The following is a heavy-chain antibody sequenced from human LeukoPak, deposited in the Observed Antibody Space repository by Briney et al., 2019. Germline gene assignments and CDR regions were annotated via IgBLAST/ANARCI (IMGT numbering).Heavy chain of an antibody. CDR3: AREGDCSSTSCYGMDV. J-gene: IGHJ6*02. CDR2: IKQDGSEK. CDR1: GFTFSSYA. Sequence: PGGSLRLSCAASGFTFSSYAMSWVRQPPGKGLEWVANIKQDGSEKYYVDSVKGRFTISRDNAKNSLYLQMNSLRAEDTAVYYCAREGDCSSTSCYGMDVWGQGTTVTVSS. D-gene: IGHD2-2*01. V-gene: IGHV3-7*01.